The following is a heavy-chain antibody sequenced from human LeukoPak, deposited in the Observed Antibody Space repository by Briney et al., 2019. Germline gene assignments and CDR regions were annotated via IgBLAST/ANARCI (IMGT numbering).Heavy chain of an antibody. CDR3: ARGGGAYCGSDCYRNFDY. D-gene: IGHD2-21*02. V-gene: IGHV3-66*01. CDR1: RFTFSSYS. Sequence: GGSLRLSCAASRFTFSSYSMSWVRQAPGEGLEWVSVIYAGGNTYYADSVRGRFTISRDTSTSTLYLQMNSLRVEDTAMYYCARGGGAYCGSDCYRNFDYWGQGILVTVSS. CDR2: IYAGGNT. J-gene: IGHJ4*02.